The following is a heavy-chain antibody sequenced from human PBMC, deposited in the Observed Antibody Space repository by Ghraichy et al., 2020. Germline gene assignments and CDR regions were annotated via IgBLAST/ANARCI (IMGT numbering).Heavy chain of an antibody. V-gene: IGHV3-11*06. CDR3: ARDVGGGLPPYYYYGMDV. Sequence: GGSLRLSCAASGFTFSDYYMSWIRQAPGKGLEWVSYISSSSSYTNYADSVKGRFTISRDNAKNSLYLQMNSLRAEETAVYYCARDVGGGLPPYYYYGMDVWGQGTTVTVSS. J-gene: IGHJ6*02. CDR1: GFTFSDYY. CDR2: ISSSSSYT. D-gene: IGHD1-26*01.